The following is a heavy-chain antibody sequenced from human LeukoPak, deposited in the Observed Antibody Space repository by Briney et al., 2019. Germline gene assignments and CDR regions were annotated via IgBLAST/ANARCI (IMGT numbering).Heavy chain of an antibody. Sequence: GGSLRLSCAASGFTFSSYAMSWVRQAPGKGLEWVSAITGSRGSTYYADSVKGQFTISRDNSKNTLYLQMNSLRADDPAVYYCAKLYSTYQNYYYYYYMDVWGKGSTVTVSS. V-gene: IGHV3-23*01. CDR1: GFTFSSYA. D-gene: IGHD6-13*01. CDR2: ITGSRGST. CDR3: AKLYSTYQNYYYYYYMDV. J-gene: IGHJ6*03.